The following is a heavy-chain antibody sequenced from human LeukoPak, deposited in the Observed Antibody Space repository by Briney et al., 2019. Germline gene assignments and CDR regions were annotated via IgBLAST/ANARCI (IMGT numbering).Heavy chain of an antibody. D-gene: IGHD6-13*01. V-gene: IGHV1-46*01. CDR2: INPSGGST. CDR3: ARGGGIAAASPDY. J-gene: IGHJ4*02. CDR1: GYTFTSYY. Sequence: GASVEVSCKASGYTFTSYYMHWVRQAPGQGLEWMGIINPSGGSTSYAQKFQGRVTMTRNTSISTAYMELSSLRSEDTAVYYCARGGGIAAASPDYWGQGTLVTVSS.